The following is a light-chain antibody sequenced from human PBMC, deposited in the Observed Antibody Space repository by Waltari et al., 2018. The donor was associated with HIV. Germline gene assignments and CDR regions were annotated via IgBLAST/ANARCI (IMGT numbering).Light chain of an antibody. J-gene: IGLJ3*02. Sequence: QSALTQPASLSGSPGQSITISCTGASGDVGTYNLVAWYQQRPGKAPKLLIYDDDKRPSGVSLRFSGSKSGNTAYLTISGLQADDEANYYCSSKGSNDTLMFGGGTRVTAL. CDR1: SGDVGTYNL. V-gene: IGLV2-23*01. CDR2: DDD. CDR3: SSKGSNDTLM.